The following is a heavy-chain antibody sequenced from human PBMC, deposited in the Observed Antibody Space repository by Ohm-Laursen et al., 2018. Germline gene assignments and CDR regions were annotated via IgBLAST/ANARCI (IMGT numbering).Heavy chain of an antibody. Sequence: TLSLTCTVSGGSISSYYWSWIRQPPGKGLEWIGNIYYSGSTNYNPSLKIRVTISVDTSKNQFSLKLSSVTAADTAVCYCARDQWDRGYYYYGMDVWGQGTTATVSS. CDR2: IYYSGST. CDR3: ARDQWDRGYYYYGMDV. V-gene: IGHV4-59*01. J-gene: IGHJ6*02. D-gene: IGHD1-26*01. CDR1: GGSISSYY.